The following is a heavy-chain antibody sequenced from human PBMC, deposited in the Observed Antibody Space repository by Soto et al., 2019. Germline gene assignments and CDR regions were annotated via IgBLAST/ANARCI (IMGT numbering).Heavy chain of an antibody. J-gene: IGHJ2*01. V-gene: IGHV3-23*01. CDR1: GFTFTNYA. Sequence: EVQLLESGGGLVKPGGSLRLSCAASGFTFTNYAMTWVRQAPGKGLEWVSSISGGDGDTSYANSVKGRFTISRDNSENTMFLQRNSLRPDDTAVYYCAKDRFTSTVRKYWFFDLWGRGTLVTVSS. D-gene: IGHD3-10*01. CDR3: AKDRFTSTVRKYWFFDL. CDR2: ISGGDGDT.